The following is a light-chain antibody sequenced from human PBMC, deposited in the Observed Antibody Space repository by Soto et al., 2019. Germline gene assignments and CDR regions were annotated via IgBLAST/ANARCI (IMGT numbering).Light chain of an antibody. CDR3: QQSHTWPVT. CDR2: GAS. J-gene: IGKJ4*01. V-gene: IGKV3-15*01. Sequence: IVMTQSPATLSVSPGERVTFSCRASQGINRKLAWYQHKAGQAPRLLISGASTGATGIPAGFSGSGSGTEFTLTINSLQSEDSAVYYCQQSHTWPVTFGGGTKVE. CDR1: QGINRK.